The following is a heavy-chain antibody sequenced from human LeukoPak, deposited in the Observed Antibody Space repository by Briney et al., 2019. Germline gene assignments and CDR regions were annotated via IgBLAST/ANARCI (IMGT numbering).Heavy chain of an antibody. V-gene: IGHV3-53*01. J-gene: IGHJ6*02. CDR1: GLTVSSNY. D-gene: IGHD2/OR15-2a*01. Sequence: PGGSLRLSCAASGLTVSSNYMSWVRQAPGKGLEWVSVIYSGGSTYYADSVKGRFTISRDNSKNTLYLQMNSLRAEDTAVYYCARRPFGRAYYYGMDVWGQGTTVTVSS. CDR2: IYSGGST. CDR3: ARRPFGRAYYYGMDV.